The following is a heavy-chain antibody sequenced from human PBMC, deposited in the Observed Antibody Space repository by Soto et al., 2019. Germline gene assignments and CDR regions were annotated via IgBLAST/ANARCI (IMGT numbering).Heavy chain of an antibody. CDR1: GGASSSYY. V-gene: IGHV4-59*01. Sequence: SETLSLTCTVSGGASSSYYWSWIRQPPGKGLEWIGYIYYSGSTNYNPSLKSRVTISVDTSKNQFSLKLSSVTAADTAVYYCARDKPTRYSGYDSLYYYYYGMDVWGQGTTVTVS. J-gene: IGHJ6*02. CDR2: IYYSGST. CDR3: ARDKPTRYSGYDSLYYYYYGMDV. D-gene: IGHD5-12*01.